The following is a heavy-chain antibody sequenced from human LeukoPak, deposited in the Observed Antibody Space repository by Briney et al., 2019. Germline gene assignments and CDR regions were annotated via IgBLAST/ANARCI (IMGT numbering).Heavy chain of an antibody. Sequence: SETLSLTCTVSGGSISSSSYYWGWIRQPPGKGLEWIGSIYYSGSTYYNPSLKSRVTISVDTSKNQFSLKLSSVTAADTAVYYCARPMVRGVIGRIWFDPWGQGTLVTVSS. CDR3: ARPMVRGVIGRIWFDP. J-gene: IGHJ5*02. CDR1: GGSISSSSYY. D-gene: IGHD3-10*01. V-gene: IGHV4-39*07. CDR2: IYYSGST.